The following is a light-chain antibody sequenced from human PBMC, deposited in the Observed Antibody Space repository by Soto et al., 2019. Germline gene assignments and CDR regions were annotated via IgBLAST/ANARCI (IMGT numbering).Light chain of an antibody. CDR1: SSNIGAGYD. CDR3: QSYDSRLSAYV. J-gene: IGLJ1*01. Sequence: QSVLTQPPSVSGAPGQSVTISCTGSSSNIGAGYDVHWYQQLPGTTPKLLIYGNNNRPSGVPDRFSGSKSGTSASLAITGLQAEDEADYYCQSYDSRLSAYVFGNGTKVTVL. V-gene: IGLV1-40*01. CDR2: GNN.